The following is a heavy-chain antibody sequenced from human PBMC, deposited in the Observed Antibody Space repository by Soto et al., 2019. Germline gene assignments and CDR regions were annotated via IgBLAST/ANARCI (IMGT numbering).Heavy chain of an antibody. D-gene: IGHD3-16*02. J-gene: IGHJ6*02. CDR1: GGSISSYY. Sequence: SETLSLTCTVSGGSISSYYWSWIRQPPGKRLEWIGYIYYSGSTNYNPSLKSRVTISVDTSKNQFSLKLSSVTAADTAVYYCARDLAFGGVIRRPYGMDVWGQGTTVTVSS. CDR2: IYYSGST. CDR3: ARDLAFGGVIRRPYGMDV. V-gene: IGHV4-59*01.